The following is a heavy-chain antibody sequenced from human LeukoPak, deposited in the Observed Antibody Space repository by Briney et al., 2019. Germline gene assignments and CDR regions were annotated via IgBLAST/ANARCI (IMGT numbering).Heavy chain of an antibody. J-gene: IGHJ4*02. CDR3: ARGALFYYDSSGRNPFDY. CDR2: IYYSGST. V-gene: IGHV4-59*01. Sequence: SETLSLTCTVSGGSISSYYWSWIRQPPGKGLEWIGYIYYSGSTNYNPSLKSRVTISVDTSKNQFSLKLSSVTAADTAVYYCARGALFYYDSSGRNPFDYWGQGTLVTVSS. D-gene: IGHD3-22*01. CDR1: GGSISSYY.